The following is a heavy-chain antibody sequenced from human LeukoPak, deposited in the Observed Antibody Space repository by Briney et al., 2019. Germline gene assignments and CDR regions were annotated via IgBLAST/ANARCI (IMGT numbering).Heavy chain of an antibody. CDR2: TKPDGSAE. CDR3: ERDGGLNTNFDY. CDR1: GFTFRNYW. Sequence: GGSLRLSCAASGFTFRNYWMVWVRQAPGKGLEWVANTKPDGSAEYYADYVTGLFTTSRDNVNNFLYLQMNSLRAEDTAVYYCERDGGLNTNFDYWGQGTLVTVSS. D-gene: IGHD2-15*01. V-gene: IGHV3-7*01. J-gene: IGHJ4*02.